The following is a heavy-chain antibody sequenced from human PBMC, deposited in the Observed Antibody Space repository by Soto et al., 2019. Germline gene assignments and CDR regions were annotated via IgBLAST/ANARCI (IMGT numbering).Heavy chain of an antibody. CDR1: GGSISSGDYY. J-gene: IGHJ6*02. D-gene: IGHD3-3*01. Sequence: SETLSLTCTVSGGSISSGDYYWSWIRQPPGKGLEWIGYIYYSGSTYYNPSLKSRVTISVDTSKNQFSLKLSSVTAADTAVYYCARDGGFARMDVWGQGTTVTVSS. CDR3: ARDGGFARMDV. V-gene: IGHV4-30-4*01. CDR2: IYYSGST.